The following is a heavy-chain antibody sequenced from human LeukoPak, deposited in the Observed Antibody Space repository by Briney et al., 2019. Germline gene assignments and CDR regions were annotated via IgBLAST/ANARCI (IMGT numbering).Heavy chain of an antibody. Sequence: GGSLKLSCAASGFPFSGSTMHWVREASGKGLEWVGRIRSRAHSSATAYAASVKGRLTISRDDSKNTAYLQMNSLKTEETAVYYCTSGITSWGQGTLVTVSS. J-gene: IGHJ5*02. CDR1: GFPFSGST. V-gene: IGHV3-73*01. D-gene: IGHD3-3*01. CDR3: TSGITS. CDR2: IRSRAHSSAT.